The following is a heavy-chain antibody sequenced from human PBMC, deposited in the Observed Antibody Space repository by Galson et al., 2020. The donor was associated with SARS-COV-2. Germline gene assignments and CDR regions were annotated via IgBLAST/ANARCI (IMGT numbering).Heavy chain of an antibody. D-gene: IGHD1-1*01. CDR1: GFTFSTYA. CDR3: ARDGYNNWGNWFDP. CDR2: ISYNGDNK. Sequence: GGSLRLSCAASGFTFSTYAIHWVRQAPGKGLEWVAVISYNGDNKYFADSVKGRFTISRDNSKNTIYLHMGSLTDEDTAVYYCARDGYNNWGNWFDPWGQGTLVTVSS. J-gene: IGHJ5*02. V-gene: IGHV3-30-3*01.